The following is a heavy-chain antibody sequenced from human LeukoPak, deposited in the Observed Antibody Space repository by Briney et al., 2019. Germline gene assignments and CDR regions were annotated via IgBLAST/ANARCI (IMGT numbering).Heavy chain of an antibody. D-gene: IGHD6-19*01. V-gene: IGHV4-38-2*02. Sequence: SETLSLTCTVSGYSISSGYYWGWIRQSPGKGLEWIGSIYHSGRTFYNPSLKSRVTISVDTSKNQFSLKLSSVTAADTAMYYCARHRGGSSGWYTDGFDIWGQGTMVTVSS. CDR1: GYSISSGYY. CDR3: ARHRGGSSGWYTDGFDI. CDR2: IYHSGRT. J-gene: IGHJ3*02.